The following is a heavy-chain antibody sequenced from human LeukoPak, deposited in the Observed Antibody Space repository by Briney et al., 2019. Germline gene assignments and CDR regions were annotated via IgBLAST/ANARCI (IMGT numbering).Heavy chain of an antibody. CDR3: ARDSSPTYYDFWSASKEGDWFDP. V-gene: IGHV4-39*07. CDR1: GGSISSRSYY. D-gene: IGHD3-3*01. CDR2: INYSGTT. J-gene: IGHJ5*02. Sequence: SETLSLTCTVSGGSISSRSYYWSWIRQPPGKGLEWYGSINYSGTTYYNPSLKTRVTISVDTSKNQFSLKLSSVTAADTAVYYCARDSSPTYYDFWSASKEGDWFDPWGQGTLVTVSS.